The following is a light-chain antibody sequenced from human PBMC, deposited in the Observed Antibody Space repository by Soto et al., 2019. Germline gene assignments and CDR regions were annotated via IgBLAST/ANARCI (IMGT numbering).Light chain of an antibody. CDR1: SSDVGAYDF. V-gene: IGLV2-11*01. CDR3: SSYVAPYTYV. CDR2: DVN. J-gene: IGLJ1*01. Sequence: QSALTQPRSVSGSAGQSVTISCTGTSSDVGAYDFVSWHQHHPGKAPKVIMYDVNKRPLGVPGRFSGSKSGNTASLTISGLQAEDEADYYCSSYVAPYTYVFGTGTKVTVL.